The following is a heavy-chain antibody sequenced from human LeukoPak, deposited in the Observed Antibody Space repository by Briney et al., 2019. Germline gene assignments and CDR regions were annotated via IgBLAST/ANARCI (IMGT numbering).Heavy chain of an antibody. CDR3: ARDRVEMASDAFDI. D-gene: IGHD5-24*01. CDR2: IYTSGST. J-gene: IGHJ3*02. Sequence: SETLSLTCTGSGGSISSGSYYWSWIRQPAGKGLEWIGRIYTSGSTNYNPSLKSRVTISVDTSKNQFSLKLSSVTAADTAVYYCARDRVEMASDAFDIWGQGTMVTVSS. V-gene: IGHV4-61*02. CDR1: GGSISSGSYY.